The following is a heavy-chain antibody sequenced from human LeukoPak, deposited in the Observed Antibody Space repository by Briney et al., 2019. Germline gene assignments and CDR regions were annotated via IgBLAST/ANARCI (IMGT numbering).Heavy chain of an antibody. D-gene: IGHD2-2*01. Sequence: GGSLRLSCAASGFTFSSYGMYWFRQAPGKRLEWVAVIWYDGSNKYYADSVKGRFTISRDNSKNTLYLQMNSLRAEDTAVYYCAREGHNDIVVVPAAPIDYWGQGTLVTVSS. J-gene: IGHJ4*02. CDR1: GFTFSSYG. CDR3: AREGHNDIVVVPAAPIDY. CDR2: IWYDGSNK. V-gene: IGHV3-33*08.